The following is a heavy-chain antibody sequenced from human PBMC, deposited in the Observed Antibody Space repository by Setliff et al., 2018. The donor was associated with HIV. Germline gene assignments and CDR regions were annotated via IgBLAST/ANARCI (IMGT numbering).Heavy chain of an antibody. V-gene: IGHV4-39*01. Sequence: SETLSLTCTVSGDSTSSSSSYWGWIRQPPGKGLEWIGSIYYSGSTYYNPSPKSRVTISVDTSKNQFSLKLNSVTAADTAVYYCARTRGYTYGYIDSWAQGTLVTVSS. CDR2: IYYSGST. D-gene: IGHD5-18*01. J-gene: IGHJ4*02. CDR1: GDSTSSSSSY. CDR3: ARTRGYTYGYIDS.